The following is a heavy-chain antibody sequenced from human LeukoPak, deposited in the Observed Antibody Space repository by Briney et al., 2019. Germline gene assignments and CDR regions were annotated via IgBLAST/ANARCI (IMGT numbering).Heavy chain of an antibody. D-gene: IGHD3-10*01. CDR3: ARNAYYHGSSTNIWFDP. Sequence: SETLSLTCTVSGGSISSYWWSWIRQPPGKGLEWIGYIFHSGSSNYNPSLKSRVIMSVDTSKNQFSLKLRSVTVADTAVYYCARNAYYHGSSTNIWFDPWGQGTLVTVSS. J-gene: IGHJ5*02. V-gene: IGHV4-59*01. CDR2: IFHSGSS. CDR1: GGSISSYW.